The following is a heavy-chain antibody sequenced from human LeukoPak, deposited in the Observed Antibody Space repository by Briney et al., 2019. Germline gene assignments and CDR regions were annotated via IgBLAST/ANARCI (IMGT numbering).Heavy chain of an antibody. V-gene: IGHV1-2*02. CDR2: ISPSGGST. Sequence: ASVKVSCKAFGYTFTSNYMHWVRQAPGQGPEWMGVISPSGGSTTYAQKFQGRVTMTRDTSISTAYMELSRLRSDDTAVYYCARDGINYDFWSGYSNWFDPWGQGILVTVSS. D-gene: IGHD3-3*01. CDR1: GYTFTSNY. CDR3: ARDGINYDFWSGYSNWFDP. J-gene: IGHJ5*02.